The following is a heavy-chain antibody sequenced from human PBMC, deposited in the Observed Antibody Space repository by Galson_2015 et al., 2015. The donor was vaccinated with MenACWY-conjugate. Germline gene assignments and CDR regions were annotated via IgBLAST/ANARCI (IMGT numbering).Heavy chain of an antibody. Sequence: LSLTCSVSGGSIRSSRYQWGWLRQPPGKGLEWIGRIYYTGSTYDKPSLKSRASISVATSKNQLSLKLSYVNAADTAVYYCARHWPQCIYGRYFDYWGQGTLVSVSS. V-gene: IGHV4-39*01. J-gene: IGHJ4*02. D-gene: IGHD5-24*01. CDR2: IYYTGST. CDR1: GGSIRSSRYQ. CDR3: ARHWPQCIYGRYFDY.